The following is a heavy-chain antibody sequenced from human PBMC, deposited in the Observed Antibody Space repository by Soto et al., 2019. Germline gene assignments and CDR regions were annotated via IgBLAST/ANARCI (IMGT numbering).Heavy chain of an antibody. CDR2: INNYNGNT. J-gene: IGHJ4*02. CDR1: GYTFTTYG. V-gene: IGHV1-18*01. Sequence: QVQLVQSGPEVKKPAASVKLSCKASGYTFTTYGISWVRQPPGQGLEWMGWINNYNGNTAYAQRFQGRFTVTTDTYTSTAYMELTSLRSDDTAVYYCEKEAVSGDYSRHVDHWSEGTLVAVAA. D-gene: IGHD4-4*01. CDR3: EKEAVSGDYSRHVDH.